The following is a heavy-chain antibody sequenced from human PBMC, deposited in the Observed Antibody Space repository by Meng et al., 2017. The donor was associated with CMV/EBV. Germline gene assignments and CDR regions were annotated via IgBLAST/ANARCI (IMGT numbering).Heavy chain of an antibody. J-gene: IGHJ4*02. CDR3: AREGYSGGLDY. V-gene: IGHV3-11*06. Sequence: GGSLRLSCAASGFTFSDYYMSWIRQAPGKGLEWVSSISSSSSYIYYADSVKGRFTISRDNAKNSLYLQMNSLRAEDTAVYYCAREGYSGGLDYWGQGTLVTVSS. CDR2: ISSSSSYI. CDR1: GFTFSDYY. D-gene: IGHD6-13*01.